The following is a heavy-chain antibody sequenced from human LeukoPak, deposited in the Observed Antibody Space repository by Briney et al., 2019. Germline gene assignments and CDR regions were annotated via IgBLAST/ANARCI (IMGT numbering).Heavy chain of an antibody. CDR3: AREAAQYSYYYYGMDV. D-gene: IGHD6-25*01. Sequence: GGSLRLSCAASGFTFSSYGMHWVRQAPGKGLEWVAVIWYDGSNKYYADSVKGRFTISRDNSKNTLYLQMNSLRAEDTAAYYCAREAAQYSYYYYGMDVWGQGTTVTVSS. J-gene: IGHJ6*02. V-gene: IGHV3-33*01. CDR2: IWYDGSNK. CDR1: GFTFSSYG.